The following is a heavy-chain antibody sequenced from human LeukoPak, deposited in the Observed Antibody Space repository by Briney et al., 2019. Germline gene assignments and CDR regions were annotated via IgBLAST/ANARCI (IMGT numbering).Heavy chain of an antibody. Sequence: SETLSLTCTVSGYSISSGYYWGWIRQPPGKGLEWIGSIYHSGSTYYNPSLKSRVTISVDTSKNQFSLKLSSVTAADTAVYYCARSDLGVRFRASDLDYYYYMDVWGKGTTVTVSS. CDR1: GYSISSGYY. V-gene: IGHV4-38-2*02. D-gene: IGHD3-3*01. CDR3: ARSDLGVRFRASDLDYYYYMDV. CDR2: IYHSGST. J-gene: IGHJ6*03.